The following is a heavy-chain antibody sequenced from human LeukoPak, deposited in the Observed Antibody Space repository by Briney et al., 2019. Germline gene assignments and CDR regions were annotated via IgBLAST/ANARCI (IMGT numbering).Heavy chain of an antibody. V-gene: IGHV3-23*01. Sequence: GGSLRLSCAASGFTFSTYAMSWVRQAPGKGLEWVSAISGSGGSTYYADSVKGRFTISRDNAKNTLYLQMNSLRAEDTAVYYCARGLGGDPVGFDYWGRGTLVIVSS. D-gene: IGHD2-21*01. CDR1: GFTFSTYA. CDR2: ISGSGGST. CDR3: ARGLGGDPVGFDY. J-gene: IGHJ4*02.